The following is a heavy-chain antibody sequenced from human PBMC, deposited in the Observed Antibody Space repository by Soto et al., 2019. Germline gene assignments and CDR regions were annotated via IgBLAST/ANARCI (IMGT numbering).Heavy chain of an antibody. CDR1: GGSISTYY. V-gene: IGHV4-59*01. CDR3: ARHFPIGNNRHYLDF. D-gene: IGHD1-1*01. Sequence: QVQLQESGPGLVKPSETLSHSCSVSGGSISTYYWRWIRQPPGKRLEWSGHIFYNGKTNYNPSLESRVAIPVVTSKKQFSLRVSSVTAADTAVYYCARHFPIGNNRHYLDFWGQGTLVTVSS. CDR2: IFYNGKT. J-gene: IGHJ4*02.